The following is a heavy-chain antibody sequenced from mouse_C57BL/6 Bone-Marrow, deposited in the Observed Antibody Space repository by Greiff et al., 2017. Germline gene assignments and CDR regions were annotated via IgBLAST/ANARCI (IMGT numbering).Heavy chain of an antibody. D-gene: IGHD2-5*01. Sequence: QVQLQQPGAELVKPGASVKMSCKASGYTFTSYWITWVKQRPGQGLEWIGDIYPGSGSTNYNEKFKSKATLTVDTSSSTAYMQLSSLTSEDSAVYYGAREGGTYYSNFDFDYWGQGTTLTVS. V-gene: IGHV1-55*01. CDR1: GYTFTSYW. CDR2: IYPGSGST. J-gene: IGHJ2*01. CDR3: AREGGTYYSNFDFDY.